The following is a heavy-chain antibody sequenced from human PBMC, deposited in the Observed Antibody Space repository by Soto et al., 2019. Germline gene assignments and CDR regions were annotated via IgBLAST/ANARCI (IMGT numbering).Heavy chain of an antibody. Sequence: GESLKISCNGPGHLCNNHCIGWVLQTPGKGLEWMGLIFTRDSETKTSPSFQGHVSFSVDNSINTVYLQWTSLKTTDTGIYFCARGYFDSGHGYDLWGQGTLVTV. CDR3: ARGYFDSGHGYDL. D-gene: IGHD3-10*01. V-gene: IGHV5-51*01. J-gene: IGHJ5*02. CDR2: IFTRDSET. CDR1: GHLCNNHC.